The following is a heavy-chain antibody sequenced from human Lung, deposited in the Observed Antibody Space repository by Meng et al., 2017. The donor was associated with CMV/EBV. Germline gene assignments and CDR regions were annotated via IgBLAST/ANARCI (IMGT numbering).Heavy chain of an antibody. V-gene: IGHV4-39*06. CDR1: GGSIGSRGYY. CDR3: ARDRNPAVASTGLDY. J-gene: IGHJ4*02. CDR2: VYYSGTT. D-gene: IGHD6-19*01. Sequence: SXTXSLXCTVSGGSIGSRGYYWGWIRRPPGKRLEWIGAVYYSGTTYYNPSLKSRITITVDTSKNQFTLKLYSVTAADTAVYYCARDRNPAVASTGLDYWRQGTLVTVSS.